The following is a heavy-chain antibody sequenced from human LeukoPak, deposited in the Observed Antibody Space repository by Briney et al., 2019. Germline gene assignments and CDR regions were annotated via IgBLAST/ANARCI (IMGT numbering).Heavy chain of an antibody. CDR2: IIPIFGTA. CDR3: ARDRGFGPGGVLLNDAFDI. Sequence: SVKVSCKASGGTFSSYAISWVRQAPGQGLEWMGGIIPIFGTANYAQKFQGRVTITTDESTSTAYMELSSLRSEDTAVYYCARDRGFGPGGVLLNDAFDIWGQGTMVTVSS. D-gene: IGHD2-8*02. CDR1: GGTFSSYA. V-gene: IGHV1-69*05. J-gene: IGHJ3*02.